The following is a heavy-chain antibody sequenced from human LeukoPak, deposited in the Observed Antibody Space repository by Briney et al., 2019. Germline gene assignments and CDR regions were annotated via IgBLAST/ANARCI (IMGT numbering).Heavy chain of an antibody. Sequence: SETLSLTCTVSGGSISSYYWSWIRQPPGKGLEWIGYIYYSGSTNYNPSLKSRVTISVDTSKNQFSLKLSSVTAADTAVYYCARSYYDSSGYITTYYYMDVWGKGTTVTVSS. V-gene: IGHV4-59*01. D-gene: IGHD3-22*01. CDR1: GGSISSYY. CDR3: ARSYYDSSGYITTYYYMDV. J-gene: IGHJ6*03. CDR2: IYYSGST.